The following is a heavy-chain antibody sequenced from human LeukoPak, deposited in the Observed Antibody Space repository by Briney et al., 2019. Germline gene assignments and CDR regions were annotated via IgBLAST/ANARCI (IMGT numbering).Heavy chain of an antibody. CDR2: IGTAGDT. Sequence: SGGSLRLSCAASGFTFSSYDMHWVRQATGKGLEWVSAIGTAGDTYYPGSVKGRFTISRENAKNSLYLQMNSLRAGDTAVYYCARGGAGYSGSYFFDYWGQGTLVTVSS. CDR3: ARGGAGYSGSYFFDY. CDR1: GFTFSSYD. V-gene: IGHV3-13*01. D-gene: IGHD1-26*01. J-gene: IGHJ4*02.